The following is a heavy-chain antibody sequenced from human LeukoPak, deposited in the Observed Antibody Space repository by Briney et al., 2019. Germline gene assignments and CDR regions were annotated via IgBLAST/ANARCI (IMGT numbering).Heavy chain of an antibody. CDR3: TTDSYYYSGYDFDY. V-gene: IGHV3-15*01. CDR1: GFTFSSYG. CDR2: IKSKTDGGTT. J-gene: IGHJ4*02. D-gene: IGHD5-12*01. Sequence: PGGSLRLSCAASGFTFSSYGMHWVRQAPGKGLEWVGRIKSKTDGGTTDYAAPVKGRFTISRDDSKNTLYLQMNSLKTEDTAVYYCTTDSYYYSGYDFDYWGQGTLVTVSS.